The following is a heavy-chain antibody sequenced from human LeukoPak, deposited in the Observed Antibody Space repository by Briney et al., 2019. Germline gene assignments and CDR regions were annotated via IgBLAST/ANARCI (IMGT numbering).Heavy chain of an antibody. Sequence: PGGSLRLSCAASGFTFSNAWMSWVRQAPGKGLEWVGRIKSKTDGGTTDYAAPVKGRFTISRDDSKNTLYLQMNSLRAEDTAVYYCAREGYYYDSRWFDPWGQGTLVTVSS. CDR2: IKSKTDGGTT. CDR3: AREGYYYDSRWFDP. J-gene: IGHJ5*02. D-gene: IGHD3-22*01. V-gene: IGHV3-15*01. CDR1: GFTFSNAW.